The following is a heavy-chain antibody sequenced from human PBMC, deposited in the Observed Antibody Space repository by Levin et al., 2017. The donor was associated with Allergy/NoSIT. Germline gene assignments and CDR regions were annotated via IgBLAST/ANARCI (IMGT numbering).Heavy chain of an antibody. V-gene: IGHV3-49*03. J-gene: IGHJ4*02. Sequence: GGSLRLSCTASGFTFGEYAINWFRQAPGKGLEWVGFIRSKAYGGTPEYAASVKGSFTIARDDYTILAYLQMNSLKTEDTAVCYCTSRLMVGADYWGQGALVTVSS. CDR1: GFTFGEYA. CDR3: TSRLMVGADY. CDR2: IRSKAYGGTP. D-gene: IGHD2-8*01.